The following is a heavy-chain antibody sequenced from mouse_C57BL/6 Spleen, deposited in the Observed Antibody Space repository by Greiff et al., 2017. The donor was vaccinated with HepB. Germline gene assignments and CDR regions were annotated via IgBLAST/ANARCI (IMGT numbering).Heavy chain of an antibody. D-gene: IGHD2-1*01. Sequence: VKLQESGAELARPGASVKLSCKASGYTFTSYGISWVKQRTGQGLEWIGEIYPRSGNTYYNEKFKGKATLTADKSSSTAYMELRSLTSEDSAVYFCARFYGNYKFAYWGQGTLVTVSA. CDR1: GYTFTSYG. J-gene: IGHJ3*01. CDR3: ARFYGNYKFAY. CDR2: IYPRSGNT. V-gene: IGHV1-81*01.